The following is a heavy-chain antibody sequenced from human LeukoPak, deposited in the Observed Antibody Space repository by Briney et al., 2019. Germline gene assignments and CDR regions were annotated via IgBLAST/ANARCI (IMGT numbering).Heavy chain of an antibody. V-gene: IGHV4-34*01. CDR3: ASGRLIDP. D-gene: IGHD2-21*01. CDR2: INHSGST. J-gene: IGHJ5*02. Sequence: SETLSLTCAVYSGSFSGYYWSWIRQPPGKGLEWIGEINHSGSTNYNPSLKSRVTISVDTSKNQFSPKLSSVTAADTAVYYCASGRLIDPWGQGTLVTVSS. CDR1: SGSFSGYY.